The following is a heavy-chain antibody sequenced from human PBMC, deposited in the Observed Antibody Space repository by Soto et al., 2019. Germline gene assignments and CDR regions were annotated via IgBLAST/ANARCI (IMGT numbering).Heavy chain of an antibody. V-gene: IGHV4-34*01. Sequence: XXTLSLNFAVCGGSFSGYYWRWIRQPPGKGLEWIGEINHSGSTNYNPSLKSRVTISVDTSKNQFSLKLSSVPAADTAVYYCARVGFGVVVQGDYWGQGTLVTVSS. CDR2: INHSGST. CDR1: GGSFSGYY. D-gene: IGHD3-3*01. J-gene: IGHJ4*02. CDR3: ARVGFGVVVQGDY.